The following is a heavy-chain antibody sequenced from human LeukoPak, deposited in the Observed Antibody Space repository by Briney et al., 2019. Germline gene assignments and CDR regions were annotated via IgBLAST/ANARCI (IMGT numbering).Heavy chain of an antibody. CDR1: GFSISNGYY. CDR2: IYHSGST. Sequence: PSDPLSLTCTVSGFSISNGYYWGWDRQPPGKGLGWIGSIYHSGSTDHHPSLKSRRPISVDTSKNQFYLKLSSVTAADTAVYYGARDRGGSDWNYHFDYWGQGTLVTVSS. J-gene: IGHJ4*02. CDR3: ARDRGGSDWNYHFDY. V-gene: IGHV4-38-2*02. D-gene: IGHD1-7*01.